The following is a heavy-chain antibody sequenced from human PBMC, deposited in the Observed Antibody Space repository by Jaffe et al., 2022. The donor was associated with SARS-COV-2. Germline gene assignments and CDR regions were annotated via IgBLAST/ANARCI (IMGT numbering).Heavy chain of an antibody. Sequence: EAQLLESGGGLVQPGGSLRLSCAASGFTFSSYAMSWVRQAPGKGLEWVSVIGGSGGSTYYAKSVKGRFTISRDNSKNTLYLQMNSLRADDTAVYYCAKDFVGFSGTYGDAFDIWGQGTMVTVSS. CDR3: AKDFVGFSGTYGDAFDI. CDR1: GFTFSSYA. CDR2: IGGSGGST. V-gene: IGHV3-23*01. D-gene: IGHD1-26*01. J-gene: IGHJ3*02.